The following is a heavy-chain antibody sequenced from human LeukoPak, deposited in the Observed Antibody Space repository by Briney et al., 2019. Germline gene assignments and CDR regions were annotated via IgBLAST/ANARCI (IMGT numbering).Heavy chain of an antibody. CDR1: GFTFSSYA. Sequence: GGSLRLSCAASGFTFSSYAMHWVRQAPGKGLEWVAVISYDGSNDYYADSVKGRFTISRDNFKNTLFPQMNSLRAEDTAVYYCAKDIAMVSHFDYWGQGTLVTVSS. CDR2: ISYDGSND. J-gene: IGHJ4*02. V-gene: IGHV3-30*04. D-gene: IGHD5-18*01. CDR3: AKDIAMVSHFDY.